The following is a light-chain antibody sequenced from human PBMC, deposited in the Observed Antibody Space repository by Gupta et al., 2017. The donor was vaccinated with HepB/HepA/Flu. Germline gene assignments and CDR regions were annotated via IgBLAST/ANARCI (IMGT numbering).Light chain of an antibody. Sequence: DTQMTQSPSSLSASVGDRVTITCRASQSISSYLNWYQQKPGKAPKLLIYAASSLQSGVPSRFSGSGSGTDFTLTISSLQPEDFATYYCQQSYSKSSFGQGTKLEIK. CDR3: QQSYSKSS. V-gene: IGKV1-39*01. CDR2: AAS. CDR1: QSISSY. J-gene: IGKJ2*04.